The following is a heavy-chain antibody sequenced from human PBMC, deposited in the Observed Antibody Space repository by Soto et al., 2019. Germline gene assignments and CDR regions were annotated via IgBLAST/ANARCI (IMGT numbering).Heavy chain of an antibody. V-gene: IGHV3-7*05. CDR1: EFSFSDYW. CDR2: LDQGGGEK. Sequence: PGGSLRLSCAASEFSFSDYWMAWVRQAPGKGLEWVANLDQGGGEKHYGDSVKGRFTISRDNAKNSLYLQMNSLRAEDTAVYYCAKTRGAMIYAISVYGMDVWGQGTTVTVSS. CDR3: AKTRGAMIYAISVYGMDV. J-gene: IGHJ6*02. D-gene: IGHD2-8*01.